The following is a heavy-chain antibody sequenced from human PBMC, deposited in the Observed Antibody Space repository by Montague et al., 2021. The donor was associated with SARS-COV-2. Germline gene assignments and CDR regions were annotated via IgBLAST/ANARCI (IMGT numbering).Heavy chain of an antibody. D-gene: IGHD3-22*01. CDR1: GGSISSSSYY. CDR3: ASPTYYYDSSGSDSFDF. V-gene: IGHV4-39*01. CDR2: IYYSGST. J-gene: IGHJ3*01. Sequence: SETLSLTCTVSGGSISSSSYYWGWIRQPPGKGLEWIGNIYYSGSTYYNPSLKSRVTVSVDTSKNQFSLKLISVTAADTAVYYCASPTYYYDSSGSDSFDFWGQGTMVTVSS.